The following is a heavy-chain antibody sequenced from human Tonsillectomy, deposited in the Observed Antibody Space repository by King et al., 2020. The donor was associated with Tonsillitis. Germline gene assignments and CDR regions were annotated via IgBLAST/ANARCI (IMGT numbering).Heavy chain of an antibody. Sequence: VQLVESGGGLVQPGGSLRLSCAPSGFTFTSYAMSWVRQAPGKGLEWVSAISGSGASTNYADSVKGRFAISRDNSKNTLYLQMNSLRAEDTAVYYCAKGGEAVAVWFDPWGQGTLVTVSS. D-gene: IGHD6-19*01. CDR2: ISGSGAST. V-gene: IGHV3-23*04. CDR1: GFTFTSYA. CDR3: AKGGEAVAVWFDP. J-gene: IGHJ5*02.